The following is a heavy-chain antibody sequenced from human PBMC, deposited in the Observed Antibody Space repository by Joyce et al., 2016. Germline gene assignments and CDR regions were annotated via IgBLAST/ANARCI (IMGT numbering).Heavy chain of an antibody. D-gene: IGHD6-19*01. CDR3: ARGFSSGRYGLDV. Sequence: QVHLVQSGAEVKKPGASVKVSCKASGFSFTDYYIYWVRQPPGQGLEWMGWINPNSGGSHQAQKFQGRLTMTRDTSISTAYMELSRLRSDDTAVIYCARGFSSGRYGLDVWGTGTTVTVSS. CDR1: GFSFTDYY. CDR2: INPNSGGS. J-gene: IGHJ6*04. V-gene: IGHV1-2*02.